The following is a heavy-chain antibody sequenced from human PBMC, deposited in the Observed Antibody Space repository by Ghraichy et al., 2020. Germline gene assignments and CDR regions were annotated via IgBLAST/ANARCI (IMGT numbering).Heavy chain of an antibody. J-gene: IGHJ4*02. CDR1: GFTFSNYV. CDR2: ISGSGGTT. CDR3: AKELGALRFLAWRYDY. D-gene: IGHD3-3*01. V-gene: IGHV3-23*01. Sequence: GGSLRLSCEVSGFTFSNYVMSWVRQAPGKGLEWVSTISGSGGTTYYADSVKRRFTISRDNSKNTLHLQMNNLPAEDTAVYYSAKELGALRFLAWRYDYWGQGTLVGVSS.